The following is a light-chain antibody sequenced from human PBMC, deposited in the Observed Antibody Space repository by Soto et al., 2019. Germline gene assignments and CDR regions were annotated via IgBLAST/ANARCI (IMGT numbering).Light chain of an antibody. CDR2: DAS. V-gene: IGKV1-5*01. Sequence: IQVTHSPSTLSASVVYRVVITCRASQSFTTWLAWYQQKPGKAPKLLIYDASTLESGVPSRFSGSGSGTEFTLTISSLQPDDFATYYCQQSYSTPITFGQGTRLEIK. CDR3: QQSYSTPIT. J-gene: IGKJ5*01. CDR1: QSFTTW.